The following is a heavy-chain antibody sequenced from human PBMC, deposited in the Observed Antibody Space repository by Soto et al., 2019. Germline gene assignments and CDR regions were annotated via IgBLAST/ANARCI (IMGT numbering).Heavy chain of an antibody. CDR1: GYTLTDNY. CDR3: ARSLTTQTTLLDY. V-gene: IGHV1-2*02. Sequence: QVQLVQSGAEVKRPGASVKVSCKASGYTLTDNYMHWVREAPGQGLEWMGWINPNGGTNYAQEFKGRVTMTRDPSISTAYMELSRLRSDDTAVYYCARSLTTQTTLLDYWGQGTLVTVSS. CDR2: INPNGGT. J-gene: IGHJ4*02. D-gene: IGHD4-4*01.